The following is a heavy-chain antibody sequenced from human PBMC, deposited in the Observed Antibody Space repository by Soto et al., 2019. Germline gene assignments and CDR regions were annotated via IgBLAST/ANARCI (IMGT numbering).Heavy chain of an antibody. D-gene: IGHD3-3*01. CDR2: IKSKTDGGTT. V-gene: IGHV3-15*01. CDR1: GFTFSNAW. CDR3: TTIYTIFGVVTDY. Sequence: EVQLVESGGGLVKPGGSLRLSCAASGFTFSNAWMSWVRQAPGKGLEWVGRIKSKTDGGTTDYAAPVKGRFTISRDDSKNTLYLQMNSLKTEDTVVYYCTTIYTIFGVVTDYWGQGTLVTVSS. J-gene: IGHJ4*02.